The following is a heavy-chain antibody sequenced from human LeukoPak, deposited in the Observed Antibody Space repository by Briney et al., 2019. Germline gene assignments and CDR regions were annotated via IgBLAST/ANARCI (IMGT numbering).Heavy chain of an antibody. V-gene: IGHV3-23*01. CDR1: GFTFSSYA. CDR3: AQKTPGTHPFDY. J-gene: IGHJ4*02. D-gene: IGHD6-13*01. Sequence: GESLRLSCAASGFTFSSYAMNWVRQAPGKGLEWVSACGTDGDTYCADSVRGRFTISRDNARNTAYLQMSSLRAEDTAVYYCAQKTPGTHPFDYWGQGTLVTVSS. CDR2: CGTDGDT.